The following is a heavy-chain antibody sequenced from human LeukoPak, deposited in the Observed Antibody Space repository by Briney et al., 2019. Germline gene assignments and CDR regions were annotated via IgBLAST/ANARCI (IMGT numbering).Heavy chain of an antibody. J-gene: IGHJ4*02. V-gene: IGHV4-34*01. Sequence: SESLSLTCAAYGGSFSGYYWSWIRQPPGKGLEWIGEINHSGSTNYNPSLKSRVTISLDTSKNQFSLKLSSVTAADTAVYYCARSGFRSWYFDYWGQGTLVTVSS. D-gene: IGHD6-13*01. CDR2: INHSGST. CDR3: ARSGFRSWYFDY. CDR1: GGSFSGYY.